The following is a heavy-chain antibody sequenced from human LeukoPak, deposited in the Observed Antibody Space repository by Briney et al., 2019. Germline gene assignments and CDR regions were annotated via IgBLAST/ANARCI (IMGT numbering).Heavy chain of an antibody. J-gene: IGHJ4*02. CDR2: ISSSSSTI. CDR3: ARGSDRDFWSGYQAEFDY. D-gene: IGHD3-3*01. V-gene: IGHV3-48*02. CDR1: GFTFSSYS. Sequence: GGSLRLSCAASGFTFSSYSMNWVRQAPGKGLEWVSYISSSSSTIYYADSVKGRFTISRDNAKNSLYLQMNSLRDEDTAVYYCARGSDRDFWSGYQAEFDYWGQGTLVTVSS.